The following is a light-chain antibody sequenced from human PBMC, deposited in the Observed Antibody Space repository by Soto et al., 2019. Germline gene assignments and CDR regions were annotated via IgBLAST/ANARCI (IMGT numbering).Light chain of an antibody. CDR3: SSYTSSSTL. CDR2: AVT. J-gene: IGLJ1*01. CDR1: SSDVGGYNY. V-gene: IGLV2-14*01. Sequence: QSALTQPASVSGSPGQSITISCTGTSSDVGGYNYVSWYQQHPGKAPKLMIYAVTDRPSGASSRFSGSKSGNTASLTISGLQPEDDADYYSSSYTSSSTLFGTGTKVTVL.